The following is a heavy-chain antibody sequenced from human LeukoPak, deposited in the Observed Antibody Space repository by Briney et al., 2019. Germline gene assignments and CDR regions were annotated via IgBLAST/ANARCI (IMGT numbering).Heavy chain of an antibody. J-gene: IGHJ6*03. Sequence: PGGSLRLSCATSGFSFSTYEMNWVRQAPGKGLEWLSYISSRGHTIYYADSVKGRFTISRDNAKNSLYLQMNSLRAEDTAVYYCARCQNQWGLRFYYYYYYMDVWGKGTTVTNSS. CDR3: ARCQNQWGLRFYYYYYYMDV. D-gene: IGHD5-12*01. CDR2: ISSRGHTI. V-gene: IGHV3-48*03. CDR1: GFSFSTYE.